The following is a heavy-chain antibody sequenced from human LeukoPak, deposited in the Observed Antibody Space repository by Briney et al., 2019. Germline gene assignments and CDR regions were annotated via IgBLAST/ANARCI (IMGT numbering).Heavy chain of an antibody. V-gene: IGHV3-33*01. CDR2: IWYDGSNK. CDR3: ARTFYDFWSGYYPPLSYYYYYMDV. D-gene: IGHD3-3*01. Sequence: HPGRSLRLSCAASGFTFSSYGMHWVRQAPGKGLEWVAVIWYDGSNKYYADSVKGRFTISRDNSKNTLYLQMNSLRAEDTAVYYCARTFYDFWSGYYPPLSYYYYYMDVWGKGTTVTVSS. J-gene: IGHJ6*03. CDR1: GFTFSSYG.